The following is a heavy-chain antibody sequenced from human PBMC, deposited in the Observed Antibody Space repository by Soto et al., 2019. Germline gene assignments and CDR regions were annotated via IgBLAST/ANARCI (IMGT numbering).Heavy chain of an antibody. CDR1: GFTFSSYA. CDR3: ARDESTPPELYYYYYGMDV. CDR2: ISYDGSNK. D-gene: IGHD1-7*01. Sequence: GGSLRLSCAASGFTFSSYAMHWVRQAPGKGLEWVAVISYDGSNKYYADSVKGRFTISRDNSKNTLYLQMNSLGAEDTAVYYCARDESTPPELYYYYYGMDVWGQGTTVTVSS. J-gene: IGHJ6*02. V-gene: IGHV3-30-3*01.